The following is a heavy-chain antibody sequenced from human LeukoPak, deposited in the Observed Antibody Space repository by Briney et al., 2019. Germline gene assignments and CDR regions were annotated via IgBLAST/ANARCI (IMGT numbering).Heavy chain of an antibody. CDR2: IYYSGST. D-gene: IGHD6-6*01. Sequence: SETLSLTCTVSGGSISSYYWSWIRQPPGKGLEGIGYIYYSGSTNYNPSLKSRVTISVDTSKNQFSLKLGSVTAADTAVYYCARARRGSSSSGDLFDYWGQGTLVTVSS. CDR3: ARARRGSSSSGDLFDY. CDR1: GGSISSYY. V-gene: IGHV4-59*01. J-gene: IGHJ4*02.